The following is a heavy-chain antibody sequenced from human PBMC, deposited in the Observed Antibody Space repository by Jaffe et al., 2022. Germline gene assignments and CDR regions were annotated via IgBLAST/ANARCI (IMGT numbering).Heavy chain of an antibody. CDR2: IDSDGSVT. J-gene: IGHJ6*03. Sequence: EVQLVESGGGLVQPGGSLRLSCAASGFTFSTYWMHWVRQVPGKGLEWVSRIDSDGSVTNYADSVKGRFIISRDNARNTLYLQMSSLRAEDTAVYYCARPVGYCSGTSCYSVDSYSYYMDVWGKGTTVAVSS. CDR1: GFTFSTYW. V-gene: IGHV3-74*01. CDR3: ARPVGYCSGTSCYSVDSYSYYMDV. D-gene: IGHD2-15*01.